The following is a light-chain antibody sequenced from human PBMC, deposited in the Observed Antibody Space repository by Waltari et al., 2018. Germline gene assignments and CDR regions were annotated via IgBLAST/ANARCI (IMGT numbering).Light chain of an antibody. CDR1: TSDVGGYDH. CDR2: DVT. Sequence: QSALTQPRSVSGSPGQSVTISCTGTTSDVGGYDHVSWYQHHPGKAPKLMICDVTMRPSGVPDRFSGSKSGNTASLTISGLQAEDEADYYCCSYAGSYTHVVFGGGTKLTVL. J-gene: IGLJ2*01. CDR3: CSYAGSYTHVV. V-gene: IGLV2-11*01.